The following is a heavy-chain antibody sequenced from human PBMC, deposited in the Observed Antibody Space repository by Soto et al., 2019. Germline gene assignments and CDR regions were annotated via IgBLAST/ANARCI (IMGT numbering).Heavy chain of an antibody. D-gene: IGHD6-13*01. Sequence: EVQLVESGGGLVQPGESLRLSCAASGFTFTTYEMNWVRQAPGKRLEWVSYISSSASTIYYADSVKGRFTISRDNAKNSLYLQMNSLRAEDTAVYYCARGRLASSWYLFDYWGQGILVTVSS. CDR1: GFTFTTYE. V-gene: IGHV3-48*03. CDR3: ARGRLASSWYLFDY. J-gene: IGHJ4*02. CDR2: ISSSASTI.